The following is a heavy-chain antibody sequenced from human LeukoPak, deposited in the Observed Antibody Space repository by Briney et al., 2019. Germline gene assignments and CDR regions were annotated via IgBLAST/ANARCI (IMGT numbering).Heavy chain of an antibody. CDR2: LNPNSGDT. Sequence: ASVKVSCKASGYIFTGYYIHWVRQAPGQGLEWLGWLNPNSGDTDFAQSFQGRVTMTRDTSINTAYMELSRLASDDTAVYYCYRGRPLDTSTDVLHGDWGQGTLVTVSS. D-gene: IGHD3/OR15-3a*01. CDR1: GYIFTGYY. J-gene: IGHJ4*02. CDR3: YRGRPLDTSTDVLHGD. V-gene: IGHV1-2*02.